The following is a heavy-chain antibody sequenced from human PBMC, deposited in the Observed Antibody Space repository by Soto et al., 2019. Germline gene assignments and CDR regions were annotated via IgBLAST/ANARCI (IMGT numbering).Heavy chain of an antibody. V-gene: IGHV4-39*01. CDR1: GGSIRSSSYY. CDR2: IYYSGST. D-gene: IGHD4-17*01. J-gene: IGHJ4*02. Sequence: NPSETLSLTCTVSGGSIRSSSYYWGWIRQPPGKGLEWIGSIYYSGSTYYNPSLKSRITISVDTSKNQFSLKLSSVTAADTAVYYCARKNFYAIDYWGQGTLVTVSS. CDR3: ARKNFYAIDY.